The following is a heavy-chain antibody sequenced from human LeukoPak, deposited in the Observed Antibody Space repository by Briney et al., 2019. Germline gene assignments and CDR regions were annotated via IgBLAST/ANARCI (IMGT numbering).Heavy chain of an antibody. CDR1: GGSFSGYY. CDR2: INHSGST. V-gene: IGHV4-34*01. J-gene: IGHJ4*02. Sequence: SETQSLTCAVYGGSFSGYYWSWIRQPPGKGLEWIGEINHSGSTNYNPSLKSRVTISVDTSKNQFSLKLSSVTAADTAVYYCARGLFSTTVAHFDYWGQGTLVTVSS. CDR3: ARGLFSTTVAHFDY. D-gene: IGHD4-11*01.